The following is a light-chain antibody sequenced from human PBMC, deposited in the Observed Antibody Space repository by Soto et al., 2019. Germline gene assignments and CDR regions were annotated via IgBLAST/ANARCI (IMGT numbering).Light chain of an antibody. Sequence: EIVLTQSPATLSLSPGERATLSCRASQSVSSYLAWYQQKPGQAPRLLIYDASNRATGIPARFSGSGSGTDFTLTISSLEPGDFAVYYCQQRSNWGPLTFGGGTKVEIK. CDR3: QQRSNWGPLT. J-gene: IGKJ4*01. CDR2: DAS. CDR1: QSVSSY. V-gene: IGKV3-11*01.